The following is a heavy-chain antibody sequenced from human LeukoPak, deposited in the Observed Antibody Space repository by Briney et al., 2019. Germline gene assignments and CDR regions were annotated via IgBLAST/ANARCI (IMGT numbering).Heavy chain of an antibody. V-gene: IGHV5-51*01. CDR2: IYPDDSDT. J-gene: IGHJ4*02. Sequence: GESLKISCKGSGYSFTSYWIGWVRQLPGQGLESVGIIYPDDSDTRYSPPFQGQITLSVDKSISTAYLQWSSLKASDTAMYYCARHVRDDDGETKRFFDYWGQGTLVTVSA. D-gene: IGHD4-17*01. CDR1: GYSFTSYW. CDR3: ARHVRDDDGETKRFFDY.